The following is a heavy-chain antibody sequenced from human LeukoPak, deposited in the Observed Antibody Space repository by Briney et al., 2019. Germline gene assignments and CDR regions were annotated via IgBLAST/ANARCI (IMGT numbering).Heavy chain of an antibody. Sequence: SETLSLTCTVSGGPIGTYYWSWIRQPAGKGLEWIGRIYTSGTTNYSPSLKSRVTLSVDTSKNQFSLNLTSVTAADTAVYYCARVRPSWYSSPGGFDIWGQGTMVTVSS. V-gene: IGHV4-4*07. CDR1: GGPIGTYY. CDR3: ARVRPSWYSSPGGFDI. J-gene: IGHJ3*02. D-gene: IGHD6-13*01. CDR2: IYTSGTT.